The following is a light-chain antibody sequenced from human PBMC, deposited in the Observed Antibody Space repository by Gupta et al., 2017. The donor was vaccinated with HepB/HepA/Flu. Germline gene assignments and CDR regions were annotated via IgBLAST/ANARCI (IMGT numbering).Light chain of an antibody. CDR1: QSINNY. V-gene: IGKV3-11*01. CDR2: DAF. Sequence: ETVLTQSPGTLPLSPGDRASLAFRASQSINNYLAWYQQKPGQAPRLLIYDAFNSPTGVPDRFSGSRSGTEFALTISILEPDDFAIYYCHQCSAEPHSFGQGTRLEIK. J-gene: IGKJ2*03. CDR3: HQCSAEPHS.